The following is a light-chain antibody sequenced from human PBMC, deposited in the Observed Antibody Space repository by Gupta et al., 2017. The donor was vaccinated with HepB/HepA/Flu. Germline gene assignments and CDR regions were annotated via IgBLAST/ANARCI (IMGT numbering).Light chain of an antibody. Sequence: QSALTQPASVSGSPGQSITISCTGTSSDVGNYNYVSWYQQHPGKAPKLMIYDVSDRPSGVSNRCSGSKSGTASLTISGLQAEDEADYHCSSYTSSSTHVVFGGGTRLTVL. CDR3: SSYTSSSTHVV. J-gene: IGLJ2*01. V-gene: IGLV2-14*03. CDR2: DVS. CDR1: SSDVGNYNY.